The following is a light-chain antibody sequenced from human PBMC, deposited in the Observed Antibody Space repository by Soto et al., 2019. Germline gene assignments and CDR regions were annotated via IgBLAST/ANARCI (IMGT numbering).Light chain of an antibody. CDR1: ISDLGSYNL. CDR3: CSYAGSITFVV. V-gene: IGLV2-23*03. Sequence: QSALTQPASVSGSPGQSITISCTGTISDLGSYNLVSWYQQHPGKAPKLMIYDGTKRPSGVFNRFSGSRSGNTASLTISGLQAEDEAEYYCCSYAGSITFVVFGGGTQLTVL. J-gene: IGLJ7*01. CDR2: DGT.